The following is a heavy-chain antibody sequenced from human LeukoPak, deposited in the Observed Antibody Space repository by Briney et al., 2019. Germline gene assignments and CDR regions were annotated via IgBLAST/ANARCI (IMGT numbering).Heavy chain of an antibody. Sequence: SQTLSLTCTVSGGSISSGGYYWSWIRQHPGKGLEWIGYIYYSGSTYYNPSLKSRFTISVDTSKNQFSLKLSSVTAADTAVYYCARDTITGTTSPDDAFDIWGQGTMVTVSS. CDR3: ARDTITGTTSPDDAFDI. CDR2: IYYSGST. D-gene: IGHD1-7*01. CDR1: GGSISSGGYY. J-gene: IGHJ3*02. V-gene: IGHV4-31*03.